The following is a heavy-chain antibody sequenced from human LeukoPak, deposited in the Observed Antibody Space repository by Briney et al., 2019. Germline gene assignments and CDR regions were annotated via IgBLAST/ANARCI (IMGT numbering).Heavy chain of an antibody. CDR3: AREMGATWDY. Sequence: QAGGSLRLSCAASGSTFSSYSMSWVRQAPGKGREWVSYISSSSSTIYYAYSVKGRFTISRDNAKNSLYLQTDSLRAKDTAVYYCAREMGATWDYWGQGTLVTVSS. J-gene: IGHJ4*02. V-gene: IGHV3-48*01. D-gene: IGHD1-26*01. CDR1: GSTFSSYS. CDR2: ISSSSSTI.